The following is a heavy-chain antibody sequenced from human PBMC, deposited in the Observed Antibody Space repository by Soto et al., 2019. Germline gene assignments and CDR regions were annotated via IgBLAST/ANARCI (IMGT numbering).Heavy chain of an antibody. J-gene: IGHJ6*02. CDR2: ISYDGSNK. CDR3: ARGYCTNGVCYSYGMDV. Sequence: GGSLRLSCAASGFTFSSYAMHWVRQAPGKGLEWVAVISYDGSNKYYADSVKGRFTISRDNSKNTLYLQMNSLRAEDTAVYYCARGYCTNGVCYSYGMDVWGQGTTVTVSS. D-gene: IGHD2-8*01. V-gene: IGHV3-30-3*01. CDR1: GFTFSSYA.